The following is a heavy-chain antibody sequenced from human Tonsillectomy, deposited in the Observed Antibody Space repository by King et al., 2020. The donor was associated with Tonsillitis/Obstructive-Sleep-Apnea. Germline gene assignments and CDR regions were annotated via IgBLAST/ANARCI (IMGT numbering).Heavy chain of an antibody. J-gene: IGHJ3*02. CDR3: AAGRITGTTYQHNGHNDAFDI. CDR1: GFTVTNSA. D-gene: IGHD1-7*01. CDR2: IVVGSGNT. V-gene: IGHV1-58*02. Sequence: QLVESGPEVKKPGTSVKVSCKASGFTVTNSAMQWVRQARGQRLEWIGWIVVGSGNTNYAQKFQERVTITRNMYTSTAYMELSSLISEDTAVYYGAAGRITGTTYQHNGHNDAFDIWGQGTVVTVSS.